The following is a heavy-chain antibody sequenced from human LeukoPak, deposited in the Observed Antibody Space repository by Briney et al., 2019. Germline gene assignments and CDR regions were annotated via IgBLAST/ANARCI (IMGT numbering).Heavy chain of an antibody. J-gene: IGHJ4*02. D-gene: IGHD6-6*01. Sequence: SETLSLTCTVSGGSISSSSYYWGWIRQPPGKGLEWIGSIYYSGSTYYNPSLKSRVTISVDTSKNQFSLELSSVTAADTAVYYCANYYSSSYDIDYWGQGTLVTVSS. CDR1: GGSISSSSYY. CDR2: IYYSGST. V-gene: IGHV4-39*01. CDR3: ANYYSSSYDIDY.